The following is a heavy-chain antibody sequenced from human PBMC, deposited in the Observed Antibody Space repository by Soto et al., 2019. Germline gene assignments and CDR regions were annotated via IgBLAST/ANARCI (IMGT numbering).Heavy chain of an antibody. V-gene: IGHV3-23*01. CDR2: ITGGGSDT. D-gene: IGHD3-10*01. J-gene: IGHJ4*02. Sequence: PGGSLRLSCAASGFTFNNYAMGWVRQAPGKGLEWVSAITGGGSDTYYLDSVKGRFTISRDNSKNTLFLQVNSLRAEDTAMYYCAKLGSSSWSPNYYFDYWGQGTLVTVSS. CDR1: GFTFNNYA. CDR3: AKLGSSSWSPNYYFDY.